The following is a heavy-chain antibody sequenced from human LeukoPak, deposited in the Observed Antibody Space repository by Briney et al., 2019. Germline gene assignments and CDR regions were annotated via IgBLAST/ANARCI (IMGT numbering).Heavy chain of an antibody. V-gene: IGHV3-74*01. CDR1: GFTFSSYW. J-gene: IGHJ4*02. D-gene: IGHD6-25*01. Sequence: GGSLRLSCAASGFTFSSYWMHWVRHAPGKGLVWVSRINTDGSTTNYADSVKGRFTISRDNAENTLYLQINSLRAEDTAVYYCARGSPAAVWGQGALVTVSS. CDR2: INTDGSTT. CDR3: ARGSPAAV.